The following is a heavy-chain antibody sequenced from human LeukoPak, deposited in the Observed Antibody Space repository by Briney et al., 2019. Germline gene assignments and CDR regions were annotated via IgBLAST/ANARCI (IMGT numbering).Heavy chain of an antibody. D-gene: IGHD4/OR15-4a*01. V-gene: IGHV3-23*01. J-gene: IGHJ5*02. CDR1: GFSFCTFA. Sequence: PGGSLRLYCAASGFSFCTFAMTWVPQAPGKGLEGCSDRVGNGDTYYADSVKGRFTLSRDSSKNTVYLQMNSLRLEVTAIYYCAKDLHYGDGRWEFDPWCQGTLVTVSS. CDR3: AKDLHYGDGRWEFDP. CDR2: RVGNGDT.